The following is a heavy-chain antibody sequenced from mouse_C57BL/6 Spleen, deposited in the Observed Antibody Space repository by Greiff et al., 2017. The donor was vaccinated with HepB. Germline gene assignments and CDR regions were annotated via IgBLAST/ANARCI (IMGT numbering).Heavy chain of an antibody. D-gene: IGHD1-3*01. CDR2: ISIGSSTI. V-gene: IGHV5-17*01. CDR3: ARRDNYVGYAMDY. J-gene: IGHJ4*01. CDR1: GFTFSDYG. Sequence: EVQLVESGGGLVKPGGSLKLPCAASGFTFSDYGMHWVRQAPEKGLEWVAYISIGSSTIYYADPVKGRFTISRDNAKNTLFLQMTSLRSADTAMYYCARRDNYVGYAMDYWGQGTSVTVSS.